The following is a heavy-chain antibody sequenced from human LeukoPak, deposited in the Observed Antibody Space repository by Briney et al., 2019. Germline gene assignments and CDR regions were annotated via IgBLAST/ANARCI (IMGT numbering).Heavy chain of an antibody. CDR3: AKSLTSYKDDFWSGYYTDYYYGMDV. CDR1: GFTFSSYA. Sequence: PGGSLRLSCAASGFTFSSYAMSWVRQAPGKGLEWVSAISGSGGSTYYPDSVKGRFTISRDNSKNTLYLQMNSLRAEDTAVYYCAKSLTSYKDDFWSGYYTDYYYGMDVWGQGTTVTVSS. CDR2: ISGSGGST. J-gene: IGHJ6*02. V-gene: IGHV3-23*01. D-gene: IGHD3-3*01.